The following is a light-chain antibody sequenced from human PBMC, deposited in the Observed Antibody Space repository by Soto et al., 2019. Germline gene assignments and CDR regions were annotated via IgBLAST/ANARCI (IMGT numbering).Light chain of an antibody. CDR1: QSISSW. Sequence: EIGMTQAPSTMSAKVGDRVTITCRASQSISSWLAWYQQKPGKAPKLLIHDASSLESGVPSRFSGSGSATEFTLTISSLEPEDCALYFCQQRSDWPLITFGQGTRLEI. CDR3: QQRSDWPLIT. CDR2: DAS. J-gene: IGKJ5*01. V-gene: IGKV1-5*01.